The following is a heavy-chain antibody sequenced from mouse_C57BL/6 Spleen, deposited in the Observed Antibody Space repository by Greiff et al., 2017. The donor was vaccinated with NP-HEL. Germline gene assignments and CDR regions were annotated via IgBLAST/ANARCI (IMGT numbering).Heavy chain of an antibody. J-gene: IGHJ1*03. Sequence: QVQLQQSGPELVKPGASVKISCKASGYAFSSSWMNWVKQRPGKGLEWIGRIYPGDGDTNYNGKFKGKATLTADKSSSTAYMQLSSLTSEDSAVYFCARSHYYGSSYWYFDVWGTVTTVTVSS. V-gene: IGHV1-82*01. D-gene: IGHD1-1*01. CDR1: GYAFSSSW. CDR2: IYPGDGDT. CDR3: ARSHYYGSSYWYFDV.